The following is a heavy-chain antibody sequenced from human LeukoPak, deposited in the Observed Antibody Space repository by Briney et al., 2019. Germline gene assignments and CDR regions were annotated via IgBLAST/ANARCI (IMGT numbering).Heavy chain of an antibody. CDR1: GFTFSSYE. CDR3: AKDREDYDSLFDY. CDR2: ISSSGSTI. V-gene: IGHV3-48*03. Sequence: GGPLRLSCAASGFTFSSYEMNWVRQAPGKGLEWVSYISSSGSTIYYADSVKGRFTISRDNAKNSLYLQMNSLRAEDTAVYYCAKDREDYDSLFDYWGQGTLVTVSS. D-gene: IGHD3-22*01. J-gene: IGHJ4*02.